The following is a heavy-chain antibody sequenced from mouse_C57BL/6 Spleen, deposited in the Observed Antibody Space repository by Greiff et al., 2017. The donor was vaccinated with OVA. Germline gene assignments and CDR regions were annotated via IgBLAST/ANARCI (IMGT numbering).Heavy chain of an antibody. CDR3: AREAYYDYYWYFDV. CDR2: ISYDGSN. D-gene: IGHD2-4*01. Sequence: EVQLQQSGPGLVKPSQSLSLTCSVTGYSITSGYYWNWIRQFPGNKLEWMGYISYDGSNNYNPSLKNRISITRAPSKNQFFLKLNSVATEDTATNYCAREAYYDYYWYFDVWGTGTTVTVSS. V-gene: IGHV3-6*01. J-gene: IGHJ1*03. CDR1: GYSITSGYY.